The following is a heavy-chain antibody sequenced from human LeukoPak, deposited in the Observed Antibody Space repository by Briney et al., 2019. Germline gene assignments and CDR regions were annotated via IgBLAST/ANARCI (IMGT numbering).Heavy chain of an antibody. J-gene: IGHJ4*02. D-gene: IGHD3-16*01. CDR1: VYTFTIYD. Sequence: ASVKVSCKASVYTFTIYDINWVRQATGQGREWMGWMNTNSDNTGYAQKFLGRVSMTRNTSISTAYMELSSLRSEDTAVYYCARGGGSGYYAFDYWGQGTLVTVSS. CDR3: ARGGGSGYYAFDY. CDR2: MNTNSDNT. V-gene: IGHV1-8*01.